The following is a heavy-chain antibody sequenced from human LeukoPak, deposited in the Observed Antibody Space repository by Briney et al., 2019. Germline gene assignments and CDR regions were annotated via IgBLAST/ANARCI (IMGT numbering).Heavy chain of an antibody. V-gene: IGHV3-49*03. CDR2: IRSKAYGGTT. CDR1: GFTFGDYA. CDR3: TTPIRDIVATG. J-gene: IGHJ4*02. D-gene: IGHD5-12*01. Sequence: GSLRLSCTASGFTFGDYAMSWFRQAPGKGLEWVGFIRSKAYGGTTEYAASVKGRFTISRDDSKSIAYLQMNSLKTEDTAVYYCTTPIRDIVATGWGQGTLVTVSS.